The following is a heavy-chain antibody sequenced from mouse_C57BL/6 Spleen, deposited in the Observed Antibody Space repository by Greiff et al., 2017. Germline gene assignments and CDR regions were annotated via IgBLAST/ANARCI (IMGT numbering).Heavy chain of an antibody. J-gene: IGHJ4*01. D-gene: IGHD3-3*01. V-gene: IGHV3-1*01. CDR1: GYSITSGYD. CDR2: ISYSGST. Sequence: DVKLQESGPGMVKPSQSLSLTCTVTGYSITSGYDWHWIRHFPGNKLEWMGYISYSGSTNYNPSLKSRISITHDTSKNHFFLKLNSVTTEDTATYYCARDGRRTAPYAMDYWGQGTSVTVSS. CDR3: ARDGRRTAPYAMDY.